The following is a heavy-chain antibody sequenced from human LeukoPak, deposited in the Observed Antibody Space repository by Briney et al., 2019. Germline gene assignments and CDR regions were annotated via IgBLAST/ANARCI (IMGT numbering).Heavy chain of an antibody. Sequence: GGSLRLTCAASGFTFSSYSMNWVRQAPGKGLEWVSYISSSSSTIYYADSVKGRFTISRDNAKNSLYLQMNSLRAEDTAVYYCARDYTNYGGNTDYWGQGTLVTVSS. CDR1: GFTFSSYS. CDR3: ARDYTNYGGNTDY. D-gene: IGHD4-23*01. CDR2: ISSSSSTI. J-gene: IGHJ4*02. V-gene: IGHV3-48*04.